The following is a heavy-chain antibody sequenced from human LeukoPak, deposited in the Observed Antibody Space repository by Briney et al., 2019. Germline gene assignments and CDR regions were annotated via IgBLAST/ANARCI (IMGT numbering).Heavy chain of an antibody. CDR1: GYSISSGYY. Sequence: SETLSLTCTVSGYSISSGYYWGWIRQPPGKGLEWIGSIYHSGSTYYNPSLKSRVTISVDTSKNQFSLKLSSVTAADTAVYYCARVGWKGGELLPYWGQGTLVTVSS. J-gene: IGHJ4*02. D-gene: IGHD3-10*01. CDR2: IYHSGST. CDR3: ARVGWKGGELLPY. V-gene: IGHV4-38-2*02.